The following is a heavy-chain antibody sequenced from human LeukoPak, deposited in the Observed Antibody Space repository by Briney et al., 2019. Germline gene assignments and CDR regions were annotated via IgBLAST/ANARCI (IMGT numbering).Heavy chain of an antibody. Sequence: GGSLRLSCAASGFTFSSYAMSWVRQAPGKGLEWVSAISGSGGSTYYADSVKGRFTISGDNSKNTLYLQMNSLRAEDTAVYYCAKNIWEVLEGGAFDIWGQGTMVTVSS. CDR2: ISGSGGST. CDR1: GFTFSSYA. CDR3: AKNIWEVLEGGAFDI. J-gene: IGHJ3*02. D-gene: IGHD2/OR15-2a*01. V-gene: IGHV3-23*01.